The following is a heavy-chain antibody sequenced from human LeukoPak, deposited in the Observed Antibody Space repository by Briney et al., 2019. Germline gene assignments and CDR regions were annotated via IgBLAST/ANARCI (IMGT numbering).Heavy chain of an antibody. Sequence: PSQTLSLTCTVSGGSISSGDYYWGWIRQPPGKGLEWIGSIYYSGSTYYNPSLKSRVTISVDTSKNQFSLKLSSVTAADTAVYYCASSTLNIVATITVFDYWGQGTLVTVSS. CDR3: ASSTLNIVATITVFDY. D-gene: IGHD5-12*01. V-gene: IGHV4-39*01. CDR2: IYYSGST. J-gene: IGHJ4*02. CDR1: GGSISSGDYY.